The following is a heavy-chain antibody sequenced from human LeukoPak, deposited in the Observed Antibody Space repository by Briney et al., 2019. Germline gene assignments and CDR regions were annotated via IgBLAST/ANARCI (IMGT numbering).Heavy chain of an antibody. J-gene: IGHJ6*03. CDR1: DGSISSYY. Sequence: SETVSLTCTVSDGSISSYYWSWIRQPPGKGLEWIGYIYYSGSTNYNPSLKSRVTISVDTSKNQFSLKLSSVTAADTAVYYCARGGTEGWLRSDDYYYSYMDVWGKGTTVTVSS. D-gene: IGHD5-12*01. V-gene: IGHV4-59*01. CDR3: ARGGTEGWLRSDDYYYSYMDV. CDR2: IYYSGST.